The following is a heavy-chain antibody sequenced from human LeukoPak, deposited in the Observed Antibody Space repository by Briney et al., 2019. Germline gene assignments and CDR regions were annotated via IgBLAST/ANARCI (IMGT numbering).Heavy chain of an antibody. CDR2: INPSGGST. D-gene: IGHD3-9*01. CDR1: GYTFTSYY. Sequence: ASVKVSCKASGYTFTSYYMHWVRQAPGQGLEWMGIINPSGGSTSYAQKFQGRVTMTRDMSTSTVYMELSSLRSEDTAVYYCARDLNTILHAFDIWGQGTMVTVSS. CDR3: ARDLNTILHAFDI. J-gene: IGHJ3*02. V-gene: IGHV1-46*01.